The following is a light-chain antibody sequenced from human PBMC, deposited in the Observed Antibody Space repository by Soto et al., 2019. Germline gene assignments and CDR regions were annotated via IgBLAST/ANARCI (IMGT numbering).Light chain of an antibody. V-gene: IGKV4-1*01. Sequence: DIVMTQSPDSLAVSLGERATINCKSSQNLLYSSNNKNYLAWYQQKPGHPPKLLMYWASTRDSGVPDRFSGSGSGTDFTLTISRLQAEDVAVYYCQQYYSTPRTFGHGSKVKIK. J-gene: IGKJ1*01. CDR3: QQYYSTPRT. CDR1: QNLLYSSNNKNY. CDR2: WAS.